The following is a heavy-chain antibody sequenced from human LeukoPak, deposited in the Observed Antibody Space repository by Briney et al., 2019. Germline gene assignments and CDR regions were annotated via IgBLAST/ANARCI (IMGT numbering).Heavy chain of an antibody. CDR3: ARDDCSTTSCLGS. Sequence: PGGSLRLSCAASGFSFSNYGIHWVRQAPGKGLEWVAVIWYDGSKEYYADSVKGRFTISRDDSRNTVYLQMNSLRAEDTALYYCARDDCSTTSCLGSWGQGTLVTVSS. V-gene: IGHV3-33*08. CDR2: IWYDGSKE. CDR1: GFSFSNYG. D-gene: IGHD2-2*01. J-gene: IGHJ5*02.